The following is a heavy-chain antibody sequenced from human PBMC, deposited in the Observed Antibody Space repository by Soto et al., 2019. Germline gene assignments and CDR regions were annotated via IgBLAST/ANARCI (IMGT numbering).Heavy chain of an antibody. CDR1: GGSISSSSYY. D-gene: IGHD3-9*01. V-gene: IGHV4-39*01. Sequence: LSLTCTVSGGSISSSSYYWGWIRQPPGKGLEWIGSIYYSGSTYYNPSLKSRVTISVDTSKNQFSLKLSSVTAADTAVYYCARPEVYYDILTGDNWGQGTLVTVSS. J-gene: IGHJ4*02. CDR2: IYYSGST. CDR3: ARPEVYYDILTGDN.